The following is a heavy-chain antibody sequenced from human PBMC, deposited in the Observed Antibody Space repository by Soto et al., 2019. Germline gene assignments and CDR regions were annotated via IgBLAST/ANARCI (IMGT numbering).Heavy chain of an antibody. CDR3: ARLRNFFGPNWFDP. CDR2: IYYSGST. D-gene: IGHD3-3*01. J-gene: IGHJ5*02. V-gene: IGHV4-59*08. CDR1: GGSISSYY. Sequence: PSETLSLTCTVSGGSISSYYWSWIRQPPGKGLEWIGYIYYSGSTNYNPSLKSRVTISIDMSKNQFSLKLNSVTAADTAVYYCARLRNFFGPNWFDPWGQGTLVTVSS.